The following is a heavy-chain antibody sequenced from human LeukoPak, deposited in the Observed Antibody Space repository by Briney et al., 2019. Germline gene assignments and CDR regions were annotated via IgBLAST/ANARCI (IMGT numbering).Heavy chain of an antibody. CDR2: IYPGDSDT. V-gene: IGHV5-51*01. J-gene: IGHJ4*02. CDR3: ARLPTIMGATRYLDY. Sequence: GESLKISCKSSEYSFTTSWIGWVRQMPGKGLEWMGIIYPGDSDTRYNPSFQGQVTISADKYISTAYLQWSSLKASDTAMYYCARLPTIMGATRYLDYWGQGTPVTVSS. D-gene: IGHD1-26*01. CDR1: EYSFTTSW.